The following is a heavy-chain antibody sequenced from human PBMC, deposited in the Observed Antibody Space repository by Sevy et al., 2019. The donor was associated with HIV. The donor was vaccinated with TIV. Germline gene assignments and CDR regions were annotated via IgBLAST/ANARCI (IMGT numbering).Heavy chain of an antibody. CDR2: ISGSGGYT. Sequence: GESLKISCAASGFTFSSYAMSWVRQAPGKGLEWVSAISGSGGYTYYADYVKGPFTISRDNSQKTLYLKMNSLRAEDTAVDYCAKSYEYVWGRLDYWGQGTLVTVSS. CDR3: AKSYEYVWGRLDY. V-gene: IGHV3-23*01. D-gene: IGHD3-16*01. CDR1: GFTFSSYA. J-gene: IGHJ4*02.